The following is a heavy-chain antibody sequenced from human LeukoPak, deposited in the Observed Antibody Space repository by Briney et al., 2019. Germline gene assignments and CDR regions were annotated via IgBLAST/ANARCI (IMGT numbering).Heavy chain of an antibody. CDR1: GGTFSSHA. J-gene: IGHJ4*02. Sequence: SVKVSCKASGGTFSSHAISWVRQAPGQGLEWMGRIIPIFGTANYAQKFQGRVTITTDESTSTAYMELSSLRSEDTAVYYCARGLWFGESHLYFDYWGQGTLVTVSS. V-gene: IGHV1-69*05. D-gene: IGHD3-10*01. CDR2: IIPIFGTA. CDR3: ARGLWFGESHLYFDY.